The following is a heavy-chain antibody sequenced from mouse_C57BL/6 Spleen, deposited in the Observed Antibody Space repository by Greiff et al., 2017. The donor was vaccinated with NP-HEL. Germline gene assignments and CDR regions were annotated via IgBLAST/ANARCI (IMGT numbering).Heavy chain of an antibody. D-gene: IGHD1-1*01. CDR3: ARTSLTTVVVGDAMDY. CDR1: GYSFTDYN. V-gene: IGHV1-39*01. Sequence: VQLKESGPELVKPGASVKISCKASGYSFTDYNMNWVKQSNGKSLEWIGVINPNYGTTSYNQKFKGKATLTVDQSSSTAYMQLNSLTSEDSAVYYCARTSLTTVVVGDAMDYWGQGTSVTVSS. J-gene: IGHJ4*01. CDR2: INPNYGTT.